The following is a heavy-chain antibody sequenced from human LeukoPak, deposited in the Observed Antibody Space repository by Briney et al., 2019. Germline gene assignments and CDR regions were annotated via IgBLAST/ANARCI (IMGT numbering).Heavy chain of an antibody. CDR2: IYYSGST. D-gene: IGHD2-2*01. J-gene: IGHJ6*02. V-gene: IGHV4-61*05. CDR1: GGSISSSSYY. Sequence: TSSETLSLTCTVSGGSISSSSYYWSWIRQPPGKGLEWIGYIYYSGSTNYNPSLKSRVTISVDTSKNQFSLKLSSVTAADTAVYYCARHGLLVVPAAITTNGPSYYYYGMDVWGQGTTVTVSS. CDR3: ARHGLLVVPAAITTNGPSYYYYGMDV.